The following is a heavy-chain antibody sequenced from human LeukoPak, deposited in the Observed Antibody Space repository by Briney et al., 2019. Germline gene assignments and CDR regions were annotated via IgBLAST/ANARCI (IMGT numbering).Heavy chain of an antibody. D-gene: IGHD6-13*01. Sequence: SQTLSLTCTVSGGSISSGSYYWSWIRQPAGKGLEWIGRIYTSGSTNYNPSLKSRVTISVDTSKNQFSLKLSSVTAADTAVYYCARVGAAGLFYYYYYMDVWGKGTTVTVS. J-gene: IGHJ6*03. CDR2: IYTSGST. CDR1: GGSISSGSYY. V-gene: IGHV4-61*02. CDR3: ARVGAAGLFYYYYYMDV.